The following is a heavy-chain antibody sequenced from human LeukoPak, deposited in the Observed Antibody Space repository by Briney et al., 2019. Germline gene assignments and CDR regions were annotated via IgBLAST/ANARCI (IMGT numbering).Heavy chain of an antibody. CDR3: AKGEYHQDGIGENRFDN. CDR1: GFTFSSYA. J-gene: IGHJ4*02. Sequence: PGGSLRLSCAASGFTFSSYAMSWVRQAPGKGLEWVSAISGSGGSTYYADSVKGRFTISRDNAKNSVFLQMSSLRPEDTAVYYCAKGEYHQDGIGENRFDNWGQGALVTVSS. D-gene: IGHD5-24*01. V-gene: IGHV3-23*01. CDR2: ISGSGGST.